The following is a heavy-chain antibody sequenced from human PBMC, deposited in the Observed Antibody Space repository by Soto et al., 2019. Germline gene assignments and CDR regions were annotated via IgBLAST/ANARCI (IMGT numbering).Heavy chain of an antibody. J-gene: IGHJ4*02. CDR1: GGIFITSG. Sequence: SVKVSCKTSGGIFITSGLSWVLHAPGQGLEWMGGIIPFLGTTNHAQKFQGRVTISADKSTNTVYLDLSDLTFEETAKNPSARENAHRADSGRPLKPGNFDSWGEGTLVTV. CDR2: IIPFLGTT. D-gene: IGHD3-10*01. V-gene: IGHV1-69*10. CDR3: ARENAHRADSGRPLKPGNFDS.